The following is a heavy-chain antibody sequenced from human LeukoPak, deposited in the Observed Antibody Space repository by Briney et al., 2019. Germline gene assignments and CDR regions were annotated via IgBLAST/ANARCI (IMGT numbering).Heavy chain of an antibody. Sequence: PSETLSLTCTVSGGSISSYYWSWIRQPPGKGLEWIGYIYYSGTTNYNPSLKSRVTISVDTSKNQFSLKLSSVTAADTAVYYCARGGIVVSDFDLWGRGTLVTVSS. V-gene: IGHV4-59*01. J-gene: IGHJ2*01. CDR2: IYYSGTT. CDR3: ARGGIVVSDFDL. CDR1: GGSISSYY. D-gene: IGHD2-21*01.